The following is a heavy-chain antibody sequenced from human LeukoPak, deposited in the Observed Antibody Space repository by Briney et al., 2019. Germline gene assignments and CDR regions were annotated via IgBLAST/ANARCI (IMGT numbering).Heavy chain of an antibody. CDR1: GFTFSNYW. CDR2: INSDGSSR. Sequence: GGSLRLSCAASGFTFSNYWMHWVRQAPGKGLVWVSRINSDGSSRNYADSVKGRFTISRDNAKNTLYLQMNSLRAEDTAVYYCARELLGTGYLGYFDYWGQGTLVTVSS. J-gene: IGHJ4*02. D-gene: IGHD3/OR15-3a*01. V-gene: IGHV3-74*01. CDR3: ARELLGTGYLGYFDY.